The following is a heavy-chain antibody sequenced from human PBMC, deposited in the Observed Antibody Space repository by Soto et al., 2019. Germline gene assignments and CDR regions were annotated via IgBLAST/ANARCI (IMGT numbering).Heavy chain of an antibody. Sequence: EVQLVESGGGLVQPGGSLRLSCAASGLIFSDYHMDWVRQAPGQGLEWVGRIRRKANSYTTEYAASVKGRFTISRDDSKNPLYLQMNSLKSEDTAVYYCAMLGGWSGGSSGMDVWGQGTTVTVSS. CDR3: AMLGGWSGGSSGMDV. J-gene: IGHJ6*02. CDR1: GLIFSDYH. D-gene: IGHD6-19*01. CDR2: IRRKANSYTT. V-gene: IGHV3-72*01.